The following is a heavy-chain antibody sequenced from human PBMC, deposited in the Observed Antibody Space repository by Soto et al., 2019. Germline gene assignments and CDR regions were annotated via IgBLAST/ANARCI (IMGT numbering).Heavy chain of an antibody. CDR1: GFTFSSYW. CDR2: INSDGSST. V-gene: IGHV3-74*01. CDR3: ARDIGEYSSSSTFDI. J-gene: IGHJ3*02. Sequence: GGSLRLSCAASGFTFSSYWMHWVRQAPGKGLEWVSRINSDGSSTSYADSVKGRFTISRDNAKNTLYLQMNSLRAEDTAVYYCARDIGEYSSSSTFDIWGQGTMVTISS. D-gene: IGHD6-6*01.